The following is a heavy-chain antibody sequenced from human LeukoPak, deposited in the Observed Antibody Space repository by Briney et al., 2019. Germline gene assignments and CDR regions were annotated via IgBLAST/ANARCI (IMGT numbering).Heavy chain of an antibody. CDR1: GFTFSSYG. J-gene: IGHJ4*02. CDR3: AKDQGLWFGEFGSFDY. Sequence: GGSLRLSCAASGFTFSSYGMHWVRQAPGKGLEWVAVISYDGSNKYYADSVKGRFTISRDNSKNTLYLQMNSLRAEDTAVYYCAKDQGLWFGEFGSFDYWGQGTLVTVSS. V-gene: IGHV3-30*18. D-gene: IGHD3-10*01. CDR2: ISYDGSNK.